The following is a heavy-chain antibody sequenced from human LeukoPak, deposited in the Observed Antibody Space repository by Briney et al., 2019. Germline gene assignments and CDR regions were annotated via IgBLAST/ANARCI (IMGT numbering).Heavy chain of an antibody. Sequence: GGSLRLSCAASEFTLSSYWMHWVRQAPGKGLVWVSRINGDGRTTNYADAVKGRFTISRDIAKNTLYLLVNSLRAEDTAVYFCARGNSGYGSFDYWGQGTLVTVSS. CDR3: ARGNSGYGSFDY. CDR2: INGDGRTT. D-gene: IGHD3-9*01. CDR1: EFTLSSYW. J-gene: IGHJ4*02. V-gene: IGHV3-74*01.